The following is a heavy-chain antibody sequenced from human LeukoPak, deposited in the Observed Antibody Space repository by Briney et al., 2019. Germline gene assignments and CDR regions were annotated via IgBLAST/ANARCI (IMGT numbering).Heavy chain of an antibody. CDR3: ARGRRSGYCSSTSCPEGNDY. Sequence: PGGSLRLSCAASGFTFSSYGMHWVRQAPGKGLEWVAVIWYEGSNKYYADSVKGRFTISRDNSKNTLYLQMNSLRAEDTAVYYCARGRRSGYCSSTSCPEGNDYWGQGTLVTVSS. V-gene: IGHV3-33*01. J-gene: IGHJ4*02. CDR1: GFTFSSYG. CDR2: IWYEGSNK. D-gene: IGHD2-2*03.